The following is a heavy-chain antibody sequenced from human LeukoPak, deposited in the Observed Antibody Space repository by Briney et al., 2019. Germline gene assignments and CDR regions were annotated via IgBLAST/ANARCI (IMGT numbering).Heavy chain of an antibody. J-gene: IGHJ4*02. V-gene: IGHV3-66*01. Sequence: PRGSLRLSCAASGFTVSSSYMSWVRQAPGKGLEWVSLIYSAGSTYYADSVKGRFTISRDNSKNTLYPQMNSLRAEDTAVYYCARKTPRFGDYDYWGQGTLVTVSS. CDR3: ARKTPRFGDYDY. D-gene: IGHD4-17*01. CDR2: IYSAGST. CDR1: GFTVSSSY.